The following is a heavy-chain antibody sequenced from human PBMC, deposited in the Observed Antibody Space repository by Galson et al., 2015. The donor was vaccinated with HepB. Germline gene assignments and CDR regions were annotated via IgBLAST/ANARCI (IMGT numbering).Heavy chain of an antibody. CDR3: ARRSSGYDYDFDY. J-gene: IGHJ4*02. Sequence: SLRLSCAASGFTFSSYSMNWVRQAPGKGLEWVSYISSSSSTIYYADSVKGRFTISRDNAKNSLYLQMNSLRDEDTAVYYCARRSSGYDYDFDYWGQGTLVTVSS. V-gene: IGHV3-48*02. D-gene: IGHD5-12*01. CDR2: ISSSSSTI. CDR1: GFTFSSYS.